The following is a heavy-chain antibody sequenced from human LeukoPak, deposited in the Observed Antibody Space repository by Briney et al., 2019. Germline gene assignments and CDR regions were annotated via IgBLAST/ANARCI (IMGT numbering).Heavy chain of an antibody. CDR2: IYYSGST. J-gene: IGHJ3*02. CDR3: ARDPGDAFDI. Sequence: PSETLSLTCTVPGGSISSGDYYWSWIRQPPGKGLEWIGYIYYSGSTYYNPSLKSRITISVDTSKNQFSLKLSSVTAADTAMYYCARDPGDAFDIWGQGTMVTVSS. V-gene: IGHV4-30-4*08. CDR1: GGSISSGDYY.